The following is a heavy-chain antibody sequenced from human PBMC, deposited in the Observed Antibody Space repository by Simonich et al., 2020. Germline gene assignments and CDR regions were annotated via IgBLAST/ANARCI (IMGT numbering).Heavy chain of an antibody. V-gene: IGHV1-2*02. Sequence: QVQLVQSGAEVKKPGASVTVSCTASGYTFTGYYMHWVRQAPGQGLEWVGWMNPNRRGTNDAQKCQGRVTMTRETTISTAYMELSRLRSDDTAVYYCARDRAARYYYYYYMDVWGKGTTVTVSS. J-gene: IGHJ6*03. CDR1: GYTFTGYY. CDR3: ARDRAARYYYYYYMDV. CDR2: MNPNRRGT. D-gene: IGHD6-6*01.